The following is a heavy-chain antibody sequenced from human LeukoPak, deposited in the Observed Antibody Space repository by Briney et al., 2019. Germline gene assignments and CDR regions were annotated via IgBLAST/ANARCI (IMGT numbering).Heavy chain of an antibody. CDR3: ARCLHYDFWSGPRTNKPFDY. Sequence: ASVKVSCKASGYTFTGYYMHWVRQAPGQGLEWMGWINPNSGGTNYAQKFQGRVTMTRDTSISTAYMELSRLRSDDTAVYYCARCLHYDFWSGPRTNKPFDYWGQGTLVTVSS. CDR2: INPNSGGT. CDR1: GYTFTGYY. V-gene: IGHV1-2*02. J-gene: IGHJ4*02. D-gene: IGHD3-3*01.